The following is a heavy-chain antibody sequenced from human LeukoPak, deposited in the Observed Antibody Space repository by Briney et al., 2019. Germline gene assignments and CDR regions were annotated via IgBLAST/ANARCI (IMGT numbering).Heavy chain of an antibody. D-gene: IGHD6-19*01. CDR1: GGSISSSSYY. Sequence: SETLSLTCTVSGGSISSSSYYWGWIRQPPGKGLEWIGSIYYSGSTYYNPSLRSRVTISVDTSKNQFSLKLSSVTAADTAVYYCARLWSSGTGGVVDYWGQGTLVTVSS. CDR2: IYYSGST. CDR3: ARLWSSGTGGVVDY. V-gene: IGHV4-39*01. J-gene: IGHJ4*02.